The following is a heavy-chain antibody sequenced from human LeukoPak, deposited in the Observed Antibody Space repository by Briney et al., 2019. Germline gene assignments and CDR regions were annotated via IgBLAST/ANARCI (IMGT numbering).Heavy chain of an antibody. CDR2: IYYSGST. J-gene: IGHJ3*02. CDR3: ARGRRGYDSSVGAFDI. Sequence: PSETLSLTCTVSGGSISSSSYYWGWIRQPPGKGLEWIGSIYYSGSTYYNPSLKSRVTISVDTSKNQFSLKLSSVTAADTAVYYCARGRRGYDSSVGAFDIWGQGTMVTVSS. D-gene: IGHD3-22*01. V-gene: IGHV4-39*07. CDR1: GGSISSSSYY.